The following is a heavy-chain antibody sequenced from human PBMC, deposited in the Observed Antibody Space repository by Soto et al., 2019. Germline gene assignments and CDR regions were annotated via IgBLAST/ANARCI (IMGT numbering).Heavy chain of an antibody. D-gene: IGHD3-10*01. CDR1: GFSLSTSGVG. V-gene: IGHV2-5*01. CDR3: AHRRITMVRGVTSNWFDP. CDR2: IYWNDDK. Sequence: QITLKESGPTLVNPTQTLTLTCTFSGFSLSTSGVGVGWIRQPPGKALEGLALIYWNDDKRYSPSLKSRLTITKDTSKNQVVLTMTNMDPVDTATYYCAHRRITMVRGVTSNWFDPWGQGTLVTVSS. J-gene: IGHJ5*02.